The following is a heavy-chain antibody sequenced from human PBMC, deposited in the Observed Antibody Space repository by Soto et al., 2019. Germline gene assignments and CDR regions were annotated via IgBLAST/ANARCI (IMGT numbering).Heavy chain of an antibody. CDR2: SSATGSGT. D-gene: IGHD1-7*01. V-gene: IGHV3-23*01. CDR1: GLTFSSYG. J-gene: IGHJ4*02. CDR3: AKDRRAGGNYGFYSDF. Sequence: EMQLLESGGGLVQPGGSLRLSCAVSGLTFSSYGMTWVRQAPGKGLEWISFSSATGSGTYYADSVKGRFTISRDNSKNTLYLQMTSLRADDTAVYYCAKDRRAGGNYGFYSDFWDQGALVIVSS.